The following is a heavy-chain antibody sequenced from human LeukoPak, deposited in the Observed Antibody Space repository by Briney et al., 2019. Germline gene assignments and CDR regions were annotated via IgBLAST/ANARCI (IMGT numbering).Heavy chain of an antibody. Sequence: GASVKVSCKSSGYTFTGYYMHWVRRAPGQGLEWMGWINPNNGGTNCAQKFQGRVTMTRDPSISTAYLELSSLRSDDTAIYYCARTSLIVPAGGYFDYWGQGTLVTVSS. CDR1: GYTFTGYY. CDR3: ARTSLIVPAGGYFDY. D-gene: IGHD2-2*01. J-gene: IGHJ4*02. CDR2: INPNNGGT. V-gene: IGHV1-2*02.